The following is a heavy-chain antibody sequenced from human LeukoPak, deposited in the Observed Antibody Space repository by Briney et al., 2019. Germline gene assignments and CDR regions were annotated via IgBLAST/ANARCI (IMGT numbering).Heavy chain of an antibody. CDR2: ISSSGSTI. CDR3: ARMIAVAGFDY. CDR1: GFTFSSYE. D-gene: IGHD6-19*01. J-gene: IGHJ4*02. V-gene: IGHV3-48*03. Sequence: PGGSLRLSCAASGFTFSSYEMNWVRQAPGKGLEWVSYISSSGSTIYYADSVKGRFTISRDNSKNTLYLQMNSLRAEDTAVYYCARMIAVAGFDYWGQGTLVTVSS.